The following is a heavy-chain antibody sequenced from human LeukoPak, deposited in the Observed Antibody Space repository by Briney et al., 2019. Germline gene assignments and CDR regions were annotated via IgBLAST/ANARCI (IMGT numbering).Heavy chain of an antibody. J-gene: IGHJ4*02. Sequence: SETLSLTCTVSGGSISSYYWSWIRQPAGKGLEWIGRIYTSGSTNYNPSLKSRVTMSVDTSKNQFSLKLSSVTAADTAVYYCARDGGHYYDSSGYYPHFDYWGQGTLVTVSS. V-gene: IGHV4-4*07. CDR3: ARDGGHYYDSSGYYPHFDY. CDR1: GGSISSYY. D-gene: IGHD3-22*01. CDR2: IYTSGST.